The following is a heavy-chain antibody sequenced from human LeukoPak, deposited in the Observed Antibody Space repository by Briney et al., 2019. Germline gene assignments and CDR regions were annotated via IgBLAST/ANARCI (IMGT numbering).Heavy chain of an antibody. CDR2: MSGSGGTT. D-gene: IGHD1-1*01. CDR3: AKGRTAVRDTFDI. CDR1: GFTFSSYS. Sequence: PGGSLRLSCVASGFTFSSYSMSWVCQAPGKGLEWVSAMSGSGGTTDYAASVRGRFTVSRDNSKNTLYLQMSSLRAEDTALYYCAKGRTAVRDTFDIWGQGAVVTVSS. V-gene: IGHV3-23*01. J-gene: IGHJ3*02.